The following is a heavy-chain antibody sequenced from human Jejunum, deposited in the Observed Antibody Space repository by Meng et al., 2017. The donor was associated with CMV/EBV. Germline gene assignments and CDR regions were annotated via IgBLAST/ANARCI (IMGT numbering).Heavy chain of an antibody. CDR3: ARDGGLDCGGDCYFDH. CDR1: GDSIRSYY. D-gene: IGHD2-21*02. J-gene: IGHJ4*02. Sequence: QIQLECAGLGLLKPSETLSLICTVSGDSIRSYYWSWIRLPAGKGLEWIGRIYTSGITNYNPSLKSRVTMSLDTPKNQFSLKLTSVTAADTALYFCARDGGLDCGGDCYFDHWGQGILVTVSS. V-gene: IGHV4-4*07. CDR2: IYTSGIT.